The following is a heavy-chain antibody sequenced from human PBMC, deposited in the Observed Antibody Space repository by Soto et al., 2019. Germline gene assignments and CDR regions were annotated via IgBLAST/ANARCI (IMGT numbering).Heavy chain of an antibody. V-gene: IGHV3-30*03. CDR2: LSFDASKK. Sequence: QVQLVESGGGVVQPGRSLRLSCAASGFNFSAYGMHWVRQAPGTGLELVALLSFDASKKYYADSVKGRFTISRDTSRNTLYLQMNSLRVEDTAVYYCRVGVADWGQGTQVTVSS. CDR1: GFNFSAYG. D-gene: IGHD1-26*01. J-gene: IGHJ4*02. CDR3: RVGVAD.